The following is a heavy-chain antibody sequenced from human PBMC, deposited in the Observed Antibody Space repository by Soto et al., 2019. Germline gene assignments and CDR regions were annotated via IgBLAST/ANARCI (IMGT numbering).Heavy chain of an antibody. CDR2: ISGSGSST. D-gene: IGHD2-2*01. Sequence: EVQLLESGGGLVQPGGSLRLSCAASGFTFTSYAMSWVRQAPGKGLEWVSAISGSGSSTYYADSVQGRFTISRDNSKNKLYLKMNSLRAEDTAVYYCAKDEYCRSTNCYWGRGTGRNWFDPWGQGTLITVSS. CDR3: AKDEYCRSTNCYWGRGTGRNWFDP. CDR1: GFTFTSYA. V-gene: IGHV3-23*01. J-gene: IGHJ5*02.